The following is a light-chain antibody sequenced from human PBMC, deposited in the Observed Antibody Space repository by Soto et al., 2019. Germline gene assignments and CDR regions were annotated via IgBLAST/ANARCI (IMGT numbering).Light chain of an antibody. Sequence: ATQMTQSPSSLSASVGDRVTISCRASQGISNYLAWYQQRPGKAPKLLIFGATTLQSGVPSRFSASGSGPDFTLTISSLQPEDFATYYCQQSYSTPQTFGQGTKVDIK. CDR2: GAT. V-gene: IGKV1-6*01. J-gene: IGKJ1*01. CDR1: QGISNY. CDR3: QQSYSTPQT.